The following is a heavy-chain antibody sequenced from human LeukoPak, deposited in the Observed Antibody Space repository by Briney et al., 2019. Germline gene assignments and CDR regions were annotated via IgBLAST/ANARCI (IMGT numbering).Heavy chain of an antibody. CDR2: IRSKAYGGTT. CDR1: GFTFGDYA. CDR3: AKGVQSIAARSAVDY. V-gene: IGHV3-49*03. Sequence: GGSLRLSCTASGFTFGDYAMSWFRQAPGKGLEWVGFIRSKAYGGTTEYAASVKGRFTISRDDSKSIAYLQMNSLRAEDTAVYYCAKGVQSIAARSAVDYWGQGTLVTVSS. J-gene: IGHJ4*02. D-gene: IGHD6-6*01.